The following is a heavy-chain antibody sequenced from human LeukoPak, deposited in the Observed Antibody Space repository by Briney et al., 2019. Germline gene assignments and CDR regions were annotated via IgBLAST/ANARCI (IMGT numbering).Heavy chain of an antibody. CDR2: IIPIFGTA. V-gene: IGHV1-69*13. CDR3: ASSRVTGYYDSSGYFDY. D-gene: IGHD3-22*01. Sequence: SVNVSCKASGGTFSSYAISWVRQAPGQGLEWMGGIIPIFGTANYAQKFQGRVTITADESTSTAYMELSSLRSEDTAVYYCASSRVTGYYDSSGYFDYWGQGTLVTVSS. J-gene: IGHJ4*02. CDR1: GGTFSSYA.